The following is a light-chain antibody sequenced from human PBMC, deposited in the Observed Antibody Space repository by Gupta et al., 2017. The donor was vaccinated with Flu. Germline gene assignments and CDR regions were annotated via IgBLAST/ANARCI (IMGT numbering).Light chain of an antibody. CDR2: DDS. Sequence: SVLTQPPSVSVAPGQTARLTCGGNDVASYGVHGYPQKPGQAPVLVVYDDSGRPSGIPERFSGSTSGNTANLTISRVEAGDEADYYCQVWDSSNDLYVFGTVTKVTVL. V-gene: IGLV3-21*02. J-gene: IGLJ1*01. CDR1: DVASYG. CDR3: QVWDSSNDLYV.